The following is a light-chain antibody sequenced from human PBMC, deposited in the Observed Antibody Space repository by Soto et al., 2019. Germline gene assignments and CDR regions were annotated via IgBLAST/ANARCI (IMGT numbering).Light chain of an antibody. CDR3: TSYTSSYTLVL. CDR2: EVS. CDR1: SSDVGGYNY. J-gene: IGLJ2*01. V-gene: IGLV2-14*01. Sequence: QSALTQPASVSGSPGQSITISCTGTSSDVGGYNYVSWYQQHPGKAPKLMIYEVSNRPSGVSNRFSGSKSGNTASLTISGLQAEDEADYYCTSYTSSYTLVLFGGGTKLTVL.